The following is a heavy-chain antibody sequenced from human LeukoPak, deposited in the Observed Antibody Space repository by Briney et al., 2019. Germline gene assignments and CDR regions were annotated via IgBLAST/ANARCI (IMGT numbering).Heavy chain of an antibody. J-gene: IGHJ6*02. CDR1: GFTFSSYA. D-gene: IGHD3-10*01. Sequence: PGGSLRLSCAASGFTFSSYAMSWVRQAPGKGLEWVSAISGSGGSTYYADSVKGRFTISRDNSKNTLYLQTNSLRAEDTAVYYCAKTGSISYYYYGMDVWGQGTTVTVSS. V-gene: IGHV3-23*01. CDR2: ISGSGGST. CDR3: AKTGSISYYYYGMDV.